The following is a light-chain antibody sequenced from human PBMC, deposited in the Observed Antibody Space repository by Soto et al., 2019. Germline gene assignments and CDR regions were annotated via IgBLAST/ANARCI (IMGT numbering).Light chain of an antibody. CDR2: WAS. CDR1: QSVLYSSNNKNY. V-gene: IGKV4-1*01. J-gene: IGKJ5*01. Sequence: DIVMTQSPDSLAVSLGERATINCKSSQSVLYSSNNKNYLAWYQQKPGQPPKLLIYWASTRESGVPDLFSGSGSGTDFTRTITCLRAEDVAVFYCQQYYSTPFGQGTRLEIK. CDR3: QQYYSTP.